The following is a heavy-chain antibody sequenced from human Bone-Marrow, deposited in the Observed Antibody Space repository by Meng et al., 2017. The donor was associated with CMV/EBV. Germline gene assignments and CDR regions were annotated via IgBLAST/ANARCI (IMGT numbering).Heavy chain of an antibody. D-gene: IGHD1-26*01. J-gene: IGHJ4*02. CDR2: INEDGRIT. CDR1: GFTFRNYW. Sequence: VPLVGSGGGLVQPGGSLRLSCAASGFTFRNYWMHWVRQVPGEGLVWVSRINEDGRITSYADSVKGRFTISRDNARNTLYLQMNSLRADDSAAYYCARDLSGSRDYWGRGTLVTVSS. V-gene: IGHV3-74*01. CDR3: ARDLSGSRDY.